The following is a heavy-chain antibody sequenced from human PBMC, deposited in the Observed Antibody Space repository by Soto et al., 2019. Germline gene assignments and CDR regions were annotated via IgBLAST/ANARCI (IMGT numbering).Heavy chain of an antibody. V-gene: IGHV1-69*12. Sequence: QVQLVQSGAEVKKPGSSVKVSCKASGGTFRTSAISWVRQAPGQGLEWVGGIMPVFRRPKYAQNFQGRVTITADESTSTAYMELSSLRSDDTGIYYCARDKDRPQLGGNYYYILDVWGQGTAVTVSS. D-gene: IGHD3-3*02. CDR3: ARDKDRPQLGGNYYYILDV. CDR2: IMPVFRRP. J-gene: IGHJ6*02. CDR1: GGTFRTSA.